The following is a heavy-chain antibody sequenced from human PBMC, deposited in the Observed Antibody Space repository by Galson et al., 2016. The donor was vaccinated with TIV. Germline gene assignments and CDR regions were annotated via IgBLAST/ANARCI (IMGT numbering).Heavy chain of an antibody. CDR1: GYSFATFW. V-gene: IGHV5-51*03. CDR3: AKQLDFDQRVLDAFHI. D-gene: IGHD3-9*01. J-gene: IGHJ3*02. CDR2: IHPGDSDT. Sequence: QSGAEVKKPGESLKISCKASGYSFATFWVGWVRQMPGKGLELMGVIHPGDSDTRYSPSFQGPVSISADRSISTAYLQWSSLKASDTAMYYWAKQLDFDQRVLDAFHIWGQGTLLTVSS.